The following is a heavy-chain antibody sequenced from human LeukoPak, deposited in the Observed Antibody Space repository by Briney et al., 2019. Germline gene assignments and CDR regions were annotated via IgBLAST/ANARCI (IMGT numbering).Heavy chain of an antibody. V-gene: IGHV1-2*02. CDR2: INPNSGGT. Sequence: ASVKVSCKASGYTFTGYYMHWVRQAPGQGLEWMGWINPNSGGTNYAQKFQGRVTMTRDTSISTAYMELSRPRSDDTAVYYCARDQYYYGSGSYYAWGQGTLVTVSS. J-gene: IGHJ5*02. D-gene: IGHD3-10*01. CDR1: GYTFTGYY. CDR3: ARDQYYYGSGSYYA.